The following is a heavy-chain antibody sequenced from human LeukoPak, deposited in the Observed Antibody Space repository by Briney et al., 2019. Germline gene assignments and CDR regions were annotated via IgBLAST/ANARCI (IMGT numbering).Heavy chain of an antibody. CDR2: IYYSGST. D-gene: IGHD3-16*01. CDR1: GGSISSGGYY. V-gene: IGHV4-31*03. CDR3: ARDIPPYNVGSLGYYYGMDV. Sequence: SETLSLTCTVSGGSISSGGYYWSWIRQHPGKGLEWIGYIYYSGSTYYNPSLKSRVTISVDTSKNQFSLKLSSVTAADTAVYYCARDIPPYNVGSLGYYYGMDVWGKGTTVTVSS. J-gene: IGHJ6*04.